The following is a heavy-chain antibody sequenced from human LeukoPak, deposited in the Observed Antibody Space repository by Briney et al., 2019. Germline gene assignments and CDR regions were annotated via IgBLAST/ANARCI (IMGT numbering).Heavy chain of an antibody. J-gene: IGHJ4*02. CDR3: TKDRPNYGDYSIPNYFDY. Sequence: GGSLRLSCAASGFTFSSYGMHWVRQAPGKGLEWVAVISYDGSNKYYADSVKGRFTISRDNSKNTLYLQMNSLRAEDTAVYYCTKDRPNYGDYSIPNYFDYWGQGTLVTVSS. CDR2: ISYDGSNK. D-gene: IGHD4-17*01. V-gene: IGHV3-30*18. CDR1: GFTFSSYG.